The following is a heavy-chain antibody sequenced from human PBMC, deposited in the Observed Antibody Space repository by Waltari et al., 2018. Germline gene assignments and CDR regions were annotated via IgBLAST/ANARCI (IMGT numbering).Heavy chain of an antibody. Sequence: QVQLVQSGAEVKKPGASLKVSCKVSGYTLTELSMHWVRQAPGKGLEWMGGFDPEDGETIYAQKFQGRVTMTEETSTDTAYMELSSLRSEDTAVYYCATEEYDSSGYHAFDIWGQGTMVTVSS. D-gene: IGHD3-22*01. CDR2: FDPEDGET. J-gene: IGHJ3*02. CDR1: GYTLTELS. V-gene: IGHV1-24*01. CDR3: ATEEYDSSGYHAFDI.